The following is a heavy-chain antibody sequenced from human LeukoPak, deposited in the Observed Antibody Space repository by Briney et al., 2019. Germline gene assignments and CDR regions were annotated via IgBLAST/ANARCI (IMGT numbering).Heavy chain of an antibody. V-gene: IGHV3-15*01. D-gene: IGHD3-10*01. J-gene: IGHJ4*02. CDR1: GFTFSRFW. CDR3: TAASEVLLWYGDVNFDY. Sequence: GGSLRLSCAASGFTFSRFWMSWVRQAPGKGLEWVGRIKRNTDGGTTDYAAPVNGRFAISRDDSKNTLYLQMNSLKTEDTAVYYCTAASEVLLWYGDVNFDYWGQGTLVTVSS. CDR2: IKRNTDGGTT.